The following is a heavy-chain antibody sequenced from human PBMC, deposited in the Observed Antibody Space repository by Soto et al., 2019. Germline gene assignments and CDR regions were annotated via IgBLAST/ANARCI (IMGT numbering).Heavy chain of an antibody. D-gene: IGHD6-13*01. CDR3: ARDGDRGQQLVLFRSPDVGYYYGMDV. Sequence: QVQLVQSGAEVKKPGSSVKVSCKASGGTFSSYAISWVRQAPGQGLEWMGGIIPIFGTANYAQKFQGRVMITADESTSTAYMELSSLRSEDTAVYYCARDGDRGQQLVLFRSPDVGYYYGMDVWGQGTTVTVSS. CDR2: IIPIFGTA. CDR1: GGTFSSYA. V-gene: IGHV1-69*01. J-gene: IGHJ6*02.